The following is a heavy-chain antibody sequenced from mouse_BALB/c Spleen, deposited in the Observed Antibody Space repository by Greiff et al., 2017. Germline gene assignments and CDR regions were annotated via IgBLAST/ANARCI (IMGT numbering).Heavy chain of an antibody. D-gene: IGHD2-3*01. CDR2: IWTGGGT. J-gene: IGHJ4*01. V-gene: IGHV2-9-2*01. CDR1: GFSLTSYD. CDR3: VRRIYDGYYYAMDY. Sequence: QVQLQQSGPGLVAPSQSLSITCTVSGFSLTSYDISWIRQPPGKGLEWLGVIWTGGGTNYNSAFMSRLSISKDNSKSQVFLKMNSLQTDDTAIYYCVRRIYDGYYYAMDYWGQGTSVTVSS.